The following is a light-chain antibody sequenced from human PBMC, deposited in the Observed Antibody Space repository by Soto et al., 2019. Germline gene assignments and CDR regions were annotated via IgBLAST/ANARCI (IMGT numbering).Light chain of an antibody. CDR3: SSYTSSSTLV. V-gene: IGLV2-14*01. Sequence: QSALTQPASVSGSPGQSITISCTGTSSDVGGYNYVSWYQQHPGKAPKLMIYEVSNRPSGVSNRVSGSKSGNTASLTISGLQDEDEADYYCSSYTSSSTLVFGGGTQLTVL. CDR2: EVS. J-gene: IGLJ2*01. CDR1: SSDVGGYNY.